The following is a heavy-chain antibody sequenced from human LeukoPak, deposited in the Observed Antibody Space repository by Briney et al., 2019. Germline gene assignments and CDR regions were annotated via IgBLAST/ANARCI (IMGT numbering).Heavy chain of an antibody. Sequence: PGGSLRHSCTASGLTFGDYAVSWVRQVPEKGLEWLGFIRRKAYGGTTEYAASVKGRFTISRDDFKSISYLQMNGLKTEDTAVYYCSSSFYYDNSGYGPLVHWGQGTLVTVSS. CDR1: GLTFGDYA. V-gene: IGHV3-49*04. J-gene: IGHJ4*02. CDR3: SSSFYYDNSGYGPLVH. CDR2: IRRKAYGGTT. D-gene: IGHD3-22*01.